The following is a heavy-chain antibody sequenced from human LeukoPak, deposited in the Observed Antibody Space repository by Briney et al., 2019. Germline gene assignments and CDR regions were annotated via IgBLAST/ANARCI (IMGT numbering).Heavy chain of an antibody. J-gene: IGHJ4*02. Sequence: SVKVSCTASGGTFTSYAISWVRQAPGQGLEWMGGIIPIFGTANYAQKFQGRVTITADESTSTAYMELSSLRSEDTAVYYCARETAAGTFGYWGQGTLVTVSS. D-gene: IGHD6-13*01. V-gene: IGHV1-69*01. CDR3: ARETAAGTFGY. CDR2: IIPIFGTA. CDR1: GGTFTSYA.